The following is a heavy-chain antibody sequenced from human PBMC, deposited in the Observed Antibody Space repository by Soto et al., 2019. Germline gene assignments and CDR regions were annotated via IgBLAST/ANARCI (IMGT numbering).Heavy chain of an antibody. J-gene: IGHJ4*02. CDR3: AKDAPGSGWLSDY. D-gene: IGHD3-22*01. Sequence: XVSLRLSCAASGFTFRIYAMSWVRQAPGKGLEWVSTISGNGGTSYADFVRGRFTISRDNSKNTLYLQMNSLRAEDTAVYYCAKDAPGSGWLSDYWGQGTRVTVSS. CDR2: ISGNGGT. V-gene: IGHV3-23*01. CDR1: GFTFRIYA.